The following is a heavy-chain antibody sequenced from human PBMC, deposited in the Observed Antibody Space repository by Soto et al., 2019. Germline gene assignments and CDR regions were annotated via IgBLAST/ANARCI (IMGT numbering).Heavy chain of an antibody. CDR1: GGSISSGGYY. D-gene: IGHD3-10*01. V-gene: IGHV4-31*03. J-gene: IGHJ5*02. CDR2: IYYSGST. Sequence: QVQLQESGPGLVKPSQTLSLTCTVSGGSISSGGYYWSWIRQHPGKGLEWIGYIYYSGSTYYNPSLDSRVTISVDTSKIQFSLKLSSVTAADTAVYYCAREEVAYYGSGSYNWFDPWGQGTLVTVSS. CDR3: AREEVAYYGSGSYNWFDP.